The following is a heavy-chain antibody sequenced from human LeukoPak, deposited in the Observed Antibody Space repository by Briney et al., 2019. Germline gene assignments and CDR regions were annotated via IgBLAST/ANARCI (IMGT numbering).Heavy chain of an antibody. J-gene: IGHJ6*03. Sequence: SETLSLTCTVSGGSISSGSYYWSWIRQPAGKGLEWIGRIYTSGSTNYNPSHKSRVTISVDTSKNQFSLKLSSVTAADTAVYYCARERVGSYYYYMDVWGKGTTVTVSS. D-gene: IGHD3-16*01. CDR3: ARERVGSYYYYMDV. CDR1: GGSISSGSYY. CDR2: IYTSGST. V-gene: IGHV4-61*02.